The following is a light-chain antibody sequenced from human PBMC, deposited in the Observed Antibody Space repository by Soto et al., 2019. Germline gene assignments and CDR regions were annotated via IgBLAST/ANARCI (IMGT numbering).Light chain of an antibody. J-gene: IGLJ1*01. CDR1: SSDVGGYNY. CDR2: EVN. V-gene: IGLV2-14*01. CDR3: SSYAGGSTLV. Sequence: QSALTQPAAASGSPGQSITISCTGTSSDVGGYNYVSWYQQHPGKAPKLMIYEVNNRPSGVYNRFSGSKSGNTASLTISGLQAADAADYYCSSYAGGSTLVFGTGTKLTVL.